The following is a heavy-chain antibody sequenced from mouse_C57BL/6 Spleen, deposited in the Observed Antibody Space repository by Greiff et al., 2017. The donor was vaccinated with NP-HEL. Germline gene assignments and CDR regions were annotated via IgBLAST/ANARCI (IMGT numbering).Heavy chain of an antibody. CDR2: ISSGGDYI. V-gene: IGHV5-9-1*02. Sequence: EVMLVESGEGLVKPGGSLKLSCAASGFTFSNYAMSWVRQTPEKRLEWVAYISSGGDYIYYADTVKGRFTISRDNARNTLYLQMSSLKSEDTAMYYCTRAYKGMSYFDYWGQGTTLTVSS. J-gene: IGHJ2*01. CDR3: TRAYKGMSYFDY. D-gene: IGHD6-5*01. CDR1: GFTFSNYA.